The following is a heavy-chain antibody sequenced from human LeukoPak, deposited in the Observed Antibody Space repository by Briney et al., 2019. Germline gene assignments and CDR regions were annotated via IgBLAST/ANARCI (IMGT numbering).Heavy chain of an antibody. Sequence: PGGSLRLSCAASGFTFSSYGMSWVRQAPGKGLEWVSAISGSGGSTYYADSVKGRFTISRDNSKNTLYLQMNSLRAEDTAVYYCANFGSSGYYVDWGVPHFDYWGQGTLVTVSS. J-gene: IGHJ4*02. CDR2: ISGSGGST. V-gene: IGHV3-23*01. CDR1: GFTFSSYG. CDR3: ANFGSSGYYVDWGVPHFDY. D-gene: IGHD3-22*01.